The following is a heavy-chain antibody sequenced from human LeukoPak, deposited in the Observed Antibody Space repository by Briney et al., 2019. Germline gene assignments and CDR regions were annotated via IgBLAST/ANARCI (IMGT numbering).Heavy chain of an antibody. J-gene: IGHJ5*02. CDR2: IFYSGSA. D-gene: IGHD2-2*01. CDR1: GGSIDSTSYY. Sequence: PSETLSLTCTVSGGSIDSTSYYWGWIRQPPGKGLEWIGFIFYSGSAYYNPSLKSRLSISIDTSKNQLSLKLSSVTAADTAVYYCARQEFVVVPVDPFVSGWLDAWGQGTLVTVSS. V-gene: IGHV4-39*01. CDR3: ARQEFVVVPVDPFVSGWLDA.